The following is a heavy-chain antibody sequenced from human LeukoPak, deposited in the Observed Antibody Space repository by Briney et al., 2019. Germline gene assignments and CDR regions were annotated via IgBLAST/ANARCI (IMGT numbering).Heavy chain of an antibody. CDR3: AKDPQGGYNFWSGYCPTFDY. J-gene: IGHJ4*02. V-gene: IGHV3-23*01. D-gene: IGHD3-3*01. CDR1: GFTFSSYA. CDR2: ISGSGDST. Sequence: SGGSLRLSCAASGFTFSSYAMHWVRQAPGKGLEWVSVISGSGDSTYYADSVKGRFTISRDNSKSMLYLQMNSLRAGDTAVYYCAKDPQGGYNFWSGYCPTFDYWGQGTLVPVSS.